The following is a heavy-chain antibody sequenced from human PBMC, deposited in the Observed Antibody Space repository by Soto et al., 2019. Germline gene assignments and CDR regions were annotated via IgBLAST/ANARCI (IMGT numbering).Heavy chain of an antibody. CDR2: ISWDGGSI. V-gene: IGHV3-43*01. Sequence: EIQLVESGGGVVQPGGSLRLSCEASGFKFDDYIMHWVRQAPGKGLEWISLISWDGGSIDYADSIKGRFTVSRDNSKTSRYLHMHSLTSDDTAFYFCAKEGNGGSSLDSWGQGTLVTVSS. CDR3: AKEGNGGSSLDS. CDR1: GFKFDDYI. D-gene: IGHD2-15*01. J-gene: IGHJ5*01.